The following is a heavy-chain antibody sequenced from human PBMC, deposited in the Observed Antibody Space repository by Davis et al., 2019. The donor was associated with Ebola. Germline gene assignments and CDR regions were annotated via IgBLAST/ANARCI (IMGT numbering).Heavy chain of an antibody. D-gene: IGHD2-8*01. J-gene: IGHJ6*02. CDR1: GYIFTTYA. V-gene: IGHV1-3*01. Sequence: ASVKVSCKASGYIFTTYAIHWVRQAPGQRLEWMGWINAGNGDTKSSQKFQGRVTMTTDTSTSTAYMELRSLRSDDTAVYYCATCTGHYYYYGMDVWGQGTTVTVSS. CDR2: INAGNGDT. CDR3: ATCTGHYYYYGMDV.